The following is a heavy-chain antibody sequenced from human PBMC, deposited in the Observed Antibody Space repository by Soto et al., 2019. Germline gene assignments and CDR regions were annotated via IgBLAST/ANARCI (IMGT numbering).Heavy chain of an antibody. CDR3: ARGWELIHFYFDS. CDR2: INPNRGGT. CDR1: GYTFTGYY. D-gene: IGHD1-26*01. V-gene: IGHV1-2*02. J-gene: IGHJ4*02. Sequence: GASVKVSCKASGYTFTGYYMHWVRQAPGQGLEWMGWINPNRGGTNYAQKFRGRVTMTRDTSISTAYMELSRLRTDDSAVYYCARGWELIHFYFDSWGQGTLVTVSS.